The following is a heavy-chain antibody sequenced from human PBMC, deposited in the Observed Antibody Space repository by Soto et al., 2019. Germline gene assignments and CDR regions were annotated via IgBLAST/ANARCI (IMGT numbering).Heavy chain of an antibody. CDR2: IKHDGSEK. CDR1: GFTFSNYW. CDR3: ARVFLVGDMNKWGY. D-gene: IGHD1-26*01. J-gene: IGHJ4*02. V-gene: IGHV3-7*01. Sequence: EVQLVESGGGLVQPGGSLRLSCAASGFTFSNYWMSWVRQAPGKGLEWVANIKHDGSEKYYVDSVKGRFTISRDNAKNSLYLQMNSLRADDTAVYYCARVFLVGDMNKWGYWGQGVLVTVSS.